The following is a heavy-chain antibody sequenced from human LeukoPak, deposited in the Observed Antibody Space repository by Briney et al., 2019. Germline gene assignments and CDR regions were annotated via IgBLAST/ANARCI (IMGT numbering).Heavy chain of an antibody. CDR3: ASGYYYDSSGYYPFDY. D-gene: IGHD3-22*01. V-gene: IGHV5-51*01. Sequence: GESLKISCKGSGYSFTRNWIGWVRQMPGKGLEWMGIIYPGDSDTRYSPSFQGQVTISADKSISTAYLQWSSLKASDTAMYYCASGYYYDSSGYYPFDYWGQGTLVTVSS. CDR1: GYSFTRNW. CDR2: IYPGDSDT. J-gene: IGHJ4*02.